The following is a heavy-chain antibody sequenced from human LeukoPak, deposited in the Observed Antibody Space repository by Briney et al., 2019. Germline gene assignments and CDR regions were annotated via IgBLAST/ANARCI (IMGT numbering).Heavy chain of an antibody. J-gene: IGHJ6*02. CDR1: GFTFSSYW. Sequence: GGSLRLSCAASGFTFSSYWMSWVRQAPGKGLEWVANIKQDGNEKYYVDSVKGRFTISRDNAKNSLYLQMNSLRAEDTAVYYCARDGGDGKGGPVDYYYGMDVWGQGTTVTASS. CDR3: ARDGGDGKGGPVDYYYGMDV. V-gene: IGHV3-7*01. CDR2: IKQDGNEK. D-gene: IGHD3-16*01.